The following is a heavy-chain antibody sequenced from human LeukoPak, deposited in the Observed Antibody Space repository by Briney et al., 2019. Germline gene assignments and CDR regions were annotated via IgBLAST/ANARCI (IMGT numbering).Heavy chain of an antibody. CDR3: ARGGGDSSGYLISIGAFDI. Sequence: LSLTCAVYGGSFSGYYWSWIRQPPGKGLEWEAAISYDGSNKNYADSVKGRFTISRDNSKNTLYLQMNSLRAGDTAVYYCARGGGDSSGYLISIGAFDIWGQGTMVTVSS. D-gene: IGHD3-22*01. CDR2: ISYDGSNK. V-gene: IGHV3-30*03. J-gene: IGHJ3*02. CDR1: GGSFSGYY.